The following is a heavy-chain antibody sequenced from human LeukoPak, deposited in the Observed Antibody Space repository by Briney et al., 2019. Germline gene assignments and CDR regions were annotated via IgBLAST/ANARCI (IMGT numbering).Heavy chain of an antibody. V-gene: IGHV3-23*01. CDR1: GFTFSRNG. J-gene: IGHJ4*02. D-gene: IGHD3-9*01. CDR2: ISGSGGNT. CDR3: AKDDAWLRYQY. Sequence: GGSLRLSCAASGFTFSRNGMTWVRQAPGKGLEWVSAISGSGGNTYYADSVKGRFTISRDNSKNTLYLQMNSLRAEDTAVYYCAKDDAWLRYQYWGQGTLVTVSS.